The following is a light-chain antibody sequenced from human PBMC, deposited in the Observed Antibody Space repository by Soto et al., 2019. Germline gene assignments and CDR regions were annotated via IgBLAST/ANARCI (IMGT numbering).Light chain of an antibody. J-gene: IGKJ5*01. V-gene: IGKV1-5*03. CDR2: KAS. CDR1: QSISSW. Sequence: DIQMTHSPSILSASVGDIVTITCRASQSISSWLAWYQQKPGKAPNLLIHKASHLESGVPSRFSGSGSGTEFTLTISSLQPGDFATYYCQQSYSTPITFGQGTRLEIK. CDR3: QQSYSTPIT.